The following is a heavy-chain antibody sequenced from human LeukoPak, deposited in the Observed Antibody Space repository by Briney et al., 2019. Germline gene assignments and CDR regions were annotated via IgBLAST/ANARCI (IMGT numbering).Heavy chain of an antibody. CDR2: ISSSGSTI. CDR1: GFTFSSYA. J-gene: IGHJ4*02. D-gene: IGHD3-22*01. Sequence: GGSLRLSCAASGFTFSSYAMHWVRQAPGKGLEWVSYISSSGSTIYYADSVKGRFTISRDNAKNSLYLQMNSLRAEDTAVYYCARDDSSGYHNAPDYWGQGTLVTVSS. CDR3: ARDDSSGYHNAPDY. V-gene: IGHV3-48*04.